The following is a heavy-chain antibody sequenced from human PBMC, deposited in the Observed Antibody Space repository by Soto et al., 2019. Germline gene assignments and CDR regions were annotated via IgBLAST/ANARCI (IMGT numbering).Heavy chain of an antibody. J-gene: IGHJ1*01. CDR3: AKDGSSGLSSAEYFQH. CDR1: GFTFSSYA. CDR2: ISKRGDSM. Sequence: PGGSLRLSCAASGFTFSSYAMNWVRQTPGKGLEWVSHISKRGDSMYYADSVKGRFTISRDNSKNTMYLQINSLRAEDTAVYYCAKDGSSGLSSAEYFQHWGQGTLVTVSS. D-gene: IGHD6-19*01. V-gene: IGHV3-23*01.